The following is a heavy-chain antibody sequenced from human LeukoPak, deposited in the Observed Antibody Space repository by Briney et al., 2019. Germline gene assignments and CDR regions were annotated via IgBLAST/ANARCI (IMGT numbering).Heavy chain of an antibody. Sequence: ASVKVSCKASGGTFSSYAISWVRQAPGQGLEWMGGIIPIFGTANYAQKFQGRVTITADESTSTAYMELSSLRSEDTAVYYCARDESGDYGDYQADYWGQGTLVTVSS. CDR2: IIPIFGTA. CDR1: GGTFSSYA. J-gene: IGHJ4*02. V-gene: IGHV1-69*13. CDR3: ARDESGDYGDYQADY. D-gene: IGHD4-17*01.